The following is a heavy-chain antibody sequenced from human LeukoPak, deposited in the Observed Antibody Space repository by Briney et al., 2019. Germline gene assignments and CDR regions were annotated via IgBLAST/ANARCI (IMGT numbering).Heavy chain of an antibody. V-gene: IGHV3-21*01. CDR2: ISSSSSYI. CDR3: ARERVGHYDFWSGYQRSAFDI. D-gene: IGHD3-3*01. Sequence: GGSLRLSCAASGFTFSSYSMNWVRQAPGKGLEWVSSISSSSSYIYYADSVKGRFTISRDNAKNSLYLQMNSLRAEDTAVYYCARERVGHYDFWSGYQRSAFDIWGQGTMVTVSS. J-gene: IGHJ3*02. CDR1: GFTFSSYS.